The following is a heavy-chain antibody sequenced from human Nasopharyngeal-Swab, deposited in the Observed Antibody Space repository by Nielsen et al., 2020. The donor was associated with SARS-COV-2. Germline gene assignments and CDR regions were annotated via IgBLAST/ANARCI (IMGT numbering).Heavy chain of an antibody. J-gene: IGHJ6*03. V-gene: IGHV3-21*01. CDR1: GFTFNTYS. CDR3: ARIAGRGSIYYYYMDV. D-gene: IGHD1-26*01. CDR2: ISGSGSYV. Sequence: GESLKISCAGSGFTFNTYSMIWVRQVPGEGLEWVSSISGSGSYVYYADSVKGRFTISKDSAKNSLYLQMNSLRADDTAVYFCARIAGRGSIYYYYMDVWGTGTTVTSP.